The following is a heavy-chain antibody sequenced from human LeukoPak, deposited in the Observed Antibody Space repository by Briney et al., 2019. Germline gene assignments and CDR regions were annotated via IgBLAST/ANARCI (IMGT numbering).Heavy chain of an antibody. CDR3: ARIPQRVPHNWFDP. V-gene: IGHV1-8*01. D-gene: IGHD1-1*01. CDR1: GYTFTSND. J-gene: IGHJ5*02. Sequence: ASVKVSCKASGYTFTSNDINWVRQATGQGLEWMGWMNPHSGSVGYAQKFQGGVIMTWDTSISTAYMELSSLTSDDTAVYYCARIPQRVPHNWFDPWGQGTLVTVSS. CDR2: MNPHSGSV.